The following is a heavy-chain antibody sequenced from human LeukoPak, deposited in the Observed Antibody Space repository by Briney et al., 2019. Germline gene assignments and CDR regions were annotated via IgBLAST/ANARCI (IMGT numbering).Heavy chain of an antibody. CDR3: ARSGYCSGGSCYAGKPSALPR. Sequence: PSETLSLTCAVYGGSFSGYYWSWTRQPPGKGLEWIGEINHSGSTNYNPSLKSRVTISVDTSKNQFSLKLSSVTAADTAVYYCARSGYCSGGSCYAGKPSALPRWGQGTLVTVSS. V-gene: IGHV4-34*01. J-gene: IGHJ4*02. CDR2: INHSGST. D-gene: IGHD2-15*01. CDR1: GGSFSGYY.